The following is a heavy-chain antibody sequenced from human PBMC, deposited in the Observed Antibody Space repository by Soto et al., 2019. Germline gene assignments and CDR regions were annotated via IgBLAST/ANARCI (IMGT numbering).Heavy chain of an antibody. CDR1: GFTFSSYG. Sequence: GGSLRLSCVGSGFTFSSYGMSWVRQAPGKGLEWISIIYSAGNTYYADSVKGRFTISRDNSKNTLYLQMNSLGAEDTAVYYCARDFVVGGPTINYYYGMDVWGQGTTVTVSS. CDR3: ARDFVVGGPTINYYYGMDV. D-gene: IGHD1-26*01. V-gene: IGHV3-66*01. CDR2: IYSAGNT. J-gene: IGHJ6*02.